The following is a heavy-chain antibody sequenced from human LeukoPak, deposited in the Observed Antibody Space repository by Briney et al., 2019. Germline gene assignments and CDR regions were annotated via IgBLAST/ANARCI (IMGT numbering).Heavy chain of an antibody. D-gene: IGHD4-11*01. CDR1: GFTFSSYS. J-gene: IGHJ3*02. Sequence: AGGSLRLSCAGSGFTFSSYSMNWVRQAPGKGLEWVSSISSSSSYIYYADSVKGRFTISRDNAKNSLYLQMNSLRVEDAAVYYCARGYSTYGYVFDIWGQGTMVSVSS. V-gene: IGHV3-21*01. CDR3: ARGYSTYGYVFDI. CDR2: ISSSSSYI.